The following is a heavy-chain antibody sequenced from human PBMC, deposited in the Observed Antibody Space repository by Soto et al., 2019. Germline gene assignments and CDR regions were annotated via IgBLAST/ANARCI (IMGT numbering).Heavy chain of an antibody. D-gene: IGHD3-22*01. CDR2: IYWDDDK. CDR3: AHRLRHYYDGSGYFDAFVI. Sequence: QITLRESGPTLVNPTQTLPLTCTFSGFSLSPSGVGVGWIRQPPGKALEWLAPIYWDDDKRYSPSLKSSLTITKDTSNNPVVLTMTNMDPVDTATYYCAHRLRHYYDGSGYFDAFVIWGQGTMVTVSS. J-gene: IGHJ3*02. CDR1: GFSLSPSGVG. V-gene: IGHV2-5*02.